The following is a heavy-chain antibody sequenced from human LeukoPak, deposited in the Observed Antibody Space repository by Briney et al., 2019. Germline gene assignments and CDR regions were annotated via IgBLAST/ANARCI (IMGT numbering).Heavy chain of an antibody. V-gene: IGHV4-39*07. D-gene: IGHD2-2*01. J-gene: IGHJ6*03. CDR2: IYYSGST. CDR1: GGSISSSSYY. Sequence: SETLSLTCTVSGGSISSSSYYWGWIRQPPGKGLEWIGSIYYSGSTYYNPSLKSRVTISVDTSKNQFSLKLSSVTAADTAVYYCARGENVVPAAKYYYYYYYMDVWGKGTTVTVSS. CDR3: ARGENVVPAAKYYYYYYYMDV.